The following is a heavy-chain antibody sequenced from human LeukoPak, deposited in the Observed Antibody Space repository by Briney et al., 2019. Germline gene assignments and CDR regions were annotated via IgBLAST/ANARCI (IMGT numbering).Heavy chain of an antibody. V-gene: IGHV4-31*03. Sequence: SETLSLTCTVSGGSISSGGYYWSWIRQHPGKGLEWIGYIYYSGSSYYNPSLKSRVTISVDTSKNQFSLKLSSLTAADTAVYYCARGLDIVATIFDYWGQGTLVTVSS. CDR3: ARGLDIVATIFDY. D-gene: IGHD5-12*01. CDR2: IYYSGSS. J-gene: IGHJ4*02. CDR1: GGSISSGGYY.